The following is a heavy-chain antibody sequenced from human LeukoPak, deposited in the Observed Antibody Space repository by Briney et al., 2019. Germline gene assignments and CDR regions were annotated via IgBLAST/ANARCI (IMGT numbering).Heavy chain of an antibody. J-gene: IGHJ4*02. CDR1: GFTFSSYV. CDR3: ARDLRLFGPPDDY. D-gene: IGHD3-10*01. CDR2: ISYDGSNK. V-gene: IGHV3-30-3*01. Sequence: GESLKISCAVSGFTFSSYVMHWVRQAPGKGLEWVAVISYDGSNKYYADSVKGRFTISRDNSKNTLYLQMNSLRVEDTAVYYCARDLRLFGPPDDYWGQGILVTVSS.